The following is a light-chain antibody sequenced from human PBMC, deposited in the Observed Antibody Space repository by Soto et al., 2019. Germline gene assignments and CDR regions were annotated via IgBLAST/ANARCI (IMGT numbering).Light chain of an antibody. CDR1: QSISNW. CDR2: KAS. CDR3: QQYNNYMYT. V-gene: IGKV1-5*03. J-gene: IGKJ2*01. Sequence: DIQMTQSPSTLSASVGDRVTITCRASQSISNWLAWYQQKPGKAPKLLIYKASSLESGVPSRFSGSGSGTQISLTISSHQPDDFATQNWQQYNNYMYTFGQWTKLEI.